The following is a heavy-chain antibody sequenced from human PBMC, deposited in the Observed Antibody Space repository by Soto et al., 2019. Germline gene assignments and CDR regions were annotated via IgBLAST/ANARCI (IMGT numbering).Heavy chain of an antibody. Sequence: QIQLLQSGPALQKPGSSVKVSCKASVGTFSSHGVAWVRQVPGQGLEWMGGIMPTFGSPTYAPKFQGRITISADKSTSTAYMELSSLRSEDTAVYYCASERSAQYFDYWGQGTLVTVSS. CDR3: ASERSAQYFDY. V-gene: IGHV1-69*06. CDR2: IMPTFGSP. D-gene: IGHD1-26*01. J-gene: IGHJ4*02. CDR1: VGTFSSHG.